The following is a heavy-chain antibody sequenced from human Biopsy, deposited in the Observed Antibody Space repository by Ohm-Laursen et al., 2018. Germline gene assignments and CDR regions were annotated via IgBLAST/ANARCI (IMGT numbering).Heavy chain of an antibody. CDR2: INDSGRT. V-gene: IGHV4-34*01. Sequence: TLSLTCGVYGGSFSGYYCSWIRQPPGKGLEWIGEINDSGRTNYNPSLRSRVTFSVDTSKNQFSLKLSSVTAADTAVYYCARGTNYYGSGRNRHWFDPWGQGTQVTVSS. CDR1: GGSFSGYY. D-gene: IGHD3-10*01. CDR3: ARGTNYYGSGRNRHWFDP. J-gene: IGHJ5*02.